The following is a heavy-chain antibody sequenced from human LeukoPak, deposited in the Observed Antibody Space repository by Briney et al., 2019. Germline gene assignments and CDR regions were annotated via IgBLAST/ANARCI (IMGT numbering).Heavy chain of an antibody. Sequence: GGSLRLSCAASGFTFGSYAMHWVRQAPGKGLEWVAVISYDGSNKYYADSVKGRFTISRDNSKNTLYLQMNSLRAEDTAVYYCAKRAAPLYYFDYWGQGTLVTVSS. CDR3: AKRAAPLYYFDY. CDR1: GFTFGSYA. V-gene: IGHV3-30-3*02. J-gene: IGHJ4*02. CDR2: ISYDGSNK. D-gene: IGHD6-25*01.